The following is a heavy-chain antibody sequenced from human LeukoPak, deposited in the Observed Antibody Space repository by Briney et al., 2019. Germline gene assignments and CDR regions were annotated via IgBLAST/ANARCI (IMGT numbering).Heavy chain of an antibody. V-gene: IGHV4-59*01. D-gene: IGHD2-15*01. CDR3: QGDRYANDAFEI. CDR2: ISYGGST. Sequence: WGTLSLTCTASGGTISSYYRRWIRQPPGKGLEWMADISYGGSTNYNPSLMSRGSTLVATAKIQFSLKLSTVTAADTAVYYCQGDRYANDAFEIWGQGTMGTVSS. CDR1: GGTISSYY. J-gene: IGHJ3*02.